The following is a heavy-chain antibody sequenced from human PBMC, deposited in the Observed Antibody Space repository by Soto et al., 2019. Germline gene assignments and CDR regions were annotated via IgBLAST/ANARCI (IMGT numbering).Heavy chain of an antibody. V-gene: IGHV1-18*01. Sequence: GASVKVSCKASGYTFTNYGISWVRQAPGQGLEWMAWISPYNGNTKYAQKFQGRVTMTTDTSISTGYMELSRLRSDDTAVYYCARDHGNGDYYFDYWGQGTLVTVSS. J-gene: IGHJ4*02. CDR3: ARDHGNGDYYFDY. CDR1: GYTFTNYG. CDR2: ISPYNGNT. D-gene: IGHD4-17*01.